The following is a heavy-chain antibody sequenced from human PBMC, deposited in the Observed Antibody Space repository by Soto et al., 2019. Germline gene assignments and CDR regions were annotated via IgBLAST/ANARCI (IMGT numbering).Heavy chain of an antibody. CDR2: IYHSGST. CDR1: GGSISSSHW. D-gene: IGHD6-6*01. CDR3: ARVAGSSSPGGFDT. Sequence: ETLSLTCAVSGGSISSSHWWSWVRQPPGKGLEWIVEIYHSGSTNYNPSLKSRVTISVDKSKNQFSLKLRSVTAADTAVYYCARVAGSSSPGGFDTWGQGTLVTLSS. J-gene: IGHJ5*02. V-gene: IGHV4-4*02.